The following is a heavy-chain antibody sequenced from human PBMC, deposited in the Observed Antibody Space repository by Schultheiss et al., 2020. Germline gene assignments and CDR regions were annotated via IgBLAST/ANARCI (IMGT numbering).Heavy chain of an antibody. CDR2: IYYSGST. V-gene: IGHV4-34*01. Sequence: SETLSLTCAVYGGSFSGYYWSWIRQPPGKGLEWIGYIYYSGSTYYNPSLKSRVTISVDTSKNQFSLKLSSVTAADTAVYYCARGLAAAGIPPVVSWQLTTTNYYGMDVWGKGTTVTVSA. J-gene: IGHJ6*04. CDR1: GGSFSGYY. CDR3: ARGLAAAGIPPVVSWQLTTTNYYGMDV. D-gene: IGHD6-13*01.